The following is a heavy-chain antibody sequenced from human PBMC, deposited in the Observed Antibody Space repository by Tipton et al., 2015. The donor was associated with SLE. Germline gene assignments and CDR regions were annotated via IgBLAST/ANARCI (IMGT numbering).Heavy chain of an antibody. J-gene: IGHJ5*02. V-gene: IGHV3-21*01. Sequence: SLRLSCAASGFTFNSYTMSWVRQTPGKGLQWVSSISSSGTYFYYADSVRGRFTISRDNANNSLYLQMNSLRAEDTAVYYCARDGYYGSGSYPWGQGTLVTVSS. D-gene: IGHD3-10*01. CDR3: ARDGYYGSGSYP. CDR2: ISSSGTYF. CDR1: GFTFNSYT.